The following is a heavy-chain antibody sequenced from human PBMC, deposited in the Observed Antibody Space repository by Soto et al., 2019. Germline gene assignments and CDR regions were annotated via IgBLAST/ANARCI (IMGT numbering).Heavy chain of an antibody. D-gene: IGHD3-9*01. CDR1: GYTFTSYG. J-gene: IGHJ5*02. Sequence: QVQLVQSGAEVKKPGASVKVSCKASGYTFTSYGISWVRQAPGQGLEWMGWISAYNGNPNYAQELQGRVTMTTDTSTSTAYMELRSLRSDDTAVYYGARDALRYFDWLLPGRWFDPWGQGTLVTVSS. CDR3: ARDALRYFDWLLPGRWFDP. V-gene: IGHV1-18*01. CDR2: ISAYNGNP.